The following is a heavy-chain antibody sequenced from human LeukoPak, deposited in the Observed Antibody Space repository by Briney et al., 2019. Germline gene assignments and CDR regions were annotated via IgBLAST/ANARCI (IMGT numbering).Heavy chain of an antibody. CDR1: GYTFTSYD. J-gene: IGHJ6*03. D-gene: IGHD5-18*01. CDR3: AREATAMVDYYYYYMDV. Sequence: GASVKVSCKASGYTFTSYDINWVRQATGQGLEWMGWMNPNSGNTGYAQKFQGRVTMTRNTSISTAYMELSSLRSEDTAVYYCAREATAMVDYYYYYMDVWGKGTTVTVSS. V-gene: IGHV1-8*01. CDR2: MNPNSGNT.